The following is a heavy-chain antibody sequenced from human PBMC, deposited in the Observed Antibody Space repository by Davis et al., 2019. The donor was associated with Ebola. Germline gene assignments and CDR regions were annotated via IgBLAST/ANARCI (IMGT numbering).Heavy chain of an antibody. J-gene: IGHJ6*04. CDR3: ARSGLSFGVVKYNYGMDA. V-gene: IGHV3-23*01. Sequence: GGSLRLSCTDSVITFSSYAMTWVRQAPGKGLEWVSAISGSGRNTYYADSVKGRFTISRANSKKTMYLQMNSLRGEETAVYYCARSGLSFGVVKYNYGMDAWGKGTTVTVSS. D-gene: IGHD3-3*01. CDR1: VITFSSYA. CDR2: ISGSGRNT.